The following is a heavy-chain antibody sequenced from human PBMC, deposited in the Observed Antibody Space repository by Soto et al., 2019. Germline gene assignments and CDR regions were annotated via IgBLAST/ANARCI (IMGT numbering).Heavy chain of an antibody. J-gene: IGHJ4*02. CDR3: ARDPI. CDR2: IYYSGSTYSGST. Sequence: QVQLQESGPGLVKPSQTLYLTCTVSGDSISSGNIYWSWIRQLPGKGLEWIGYIYYSGSTYSGSTYYNPSLKSRVTISVDTSKNQFSLKLSSVTAADTAVYYCARDPIWGQGTLVTVSS. CDR1: GDSISSGNIY. V-gene: IGHV4-31*03.